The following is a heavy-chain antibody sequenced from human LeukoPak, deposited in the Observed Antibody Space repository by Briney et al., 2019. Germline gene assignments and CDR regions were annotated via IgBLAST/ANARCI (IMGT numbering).Heavy chain of an antibody. CDR3: ARGGPKAAAIMEQQLAPFDY. CDR2: INHSGST. J-gene: IGHJ4*02. CDR1: GGPFSGYY. D-gene: IGHD6-13*01. Sequence: SETLSLTCAVYGGPFSGYYWSWIRQPPGKGLEWIGEINHSGSTNYNPSLKSRVTISVDTSKNQFSLKLSSVTAADTAVYYCARGGPKAAAIMEQQLAPFDYWGQGTLVTVSS. V-gene: IGHV4-34*01.